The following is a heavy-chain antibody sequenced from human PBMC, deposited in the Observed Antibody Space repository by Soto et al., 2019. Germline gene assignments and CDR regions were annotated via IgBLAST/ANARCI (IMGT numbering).Heavy chain of an antibody. Sequence: QVQLVESGGGVVQPGRSLRLSCAASGFTFSSYGMHWVRQAPGKGLEWVAVISYDGSNKYYADSVKGRFTISTDNSKNTLYLQMNSLRAEDTAVYYCAKDKGRGYGKYYYYGMDVWGQGTTVTVSS. CDR2: ISYDGSNK. CDR1: GFTFSSYG. J-gene: IGHJ6*02. CDR3: AKDKGRGYGKYYYYGMDV. D-gene: IGHD5-18*01. V-gene: IGHV3-30*18.